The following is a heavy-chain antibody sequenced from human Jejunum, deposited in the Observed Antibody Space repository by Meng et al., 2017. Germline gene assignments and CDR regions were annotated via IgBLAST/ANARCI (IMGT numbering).Heavy chain of an antibody. Sequence: QVQLQESGPGLVRPSETLSLICTVSGGSVGRAGYQWGWIRQPPGRGLEWIGYANTNYNPSLKRRVTISLDTSRNLFSLSLTSVTAADTAAYYCARDSMGSLDYWGQGILVTVSS. CDR1: GGSVGRAGYQ. J-gene: IGHJ4*02. V-gene: IGHV4-61*08. D-gene: IGHD1-26*01. CDR2: ANT. CDR3: ARDSMGSLDY.